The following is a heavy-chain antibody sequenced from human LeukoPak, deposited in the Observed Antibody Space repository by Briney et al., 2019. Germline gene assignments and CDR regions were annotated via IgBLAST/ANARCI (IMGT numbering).Heavy chain of an antibody. CDR2: IYPDDSDI. J-gene: IGHJ3*02. Sequence: HGESLKISCKGSGYRFTDYWIDWVRQMPGKGLECMGIIYPDDSDIRYSPSFQGQVTISADKSVSTAYLQWSSLKASDTAMYYCARPLSRTAARRYGAFDIWGQGTMVTVSS. V-gene: IGHV5-51*01. CDR3: ARPLSRTAARRYGAFDI. D-gene: IGHD6-6*01. CDR1: GYRFTDYW.